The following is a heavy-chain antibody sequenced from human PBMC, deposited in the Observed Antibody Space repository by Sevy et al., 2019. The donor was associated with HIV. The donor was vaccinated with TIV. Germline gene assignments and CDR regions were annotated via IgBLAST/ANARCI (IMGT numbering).Heavy chain of an antibody. CDR2: IKHDGSET. D-gene: IGHD3-9*01. CDR1: GFDFNNHS. V-gene: IGHV3-7*03. CDR3: ARLPTGLQSFNYLLSTYFDS. Sequence: GVSLRLSCAASGFDFNNHSMSWVRQAPEKGLEWVANIKHDGSETYYVDSLEGRFTISRDNAKNSLSLQINDLRAEDTAMYYCARLPTGLQSFNYLLSTYFDSWGQGTLVTVSS. J-gene: IGHJ4*02.